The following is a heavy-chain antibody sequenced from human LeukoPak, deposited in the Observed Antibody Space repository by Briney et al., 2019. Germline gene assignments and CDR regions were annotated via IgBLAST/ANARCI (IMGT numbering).Heavy chain of an antibody. CDR2: INHRGNT. Sequence: SETPPLICGVYGGSYCVYYWIGIRRPPARGRVESGEINHRGNTNSNPSLTSQGHISVETYKNNCSLNLRSVSGAATAVYYCARGSPGIVVVPAASYNWFDPWGQGTLVTVSS. D-gene: IGHD2-2*01. CDR1: GGSYCVYY. V-gene: IGHV4-34*01. CDR3: ARGSPGIVVVPAASYNWFDP. J-gene: IGHJ5*02.